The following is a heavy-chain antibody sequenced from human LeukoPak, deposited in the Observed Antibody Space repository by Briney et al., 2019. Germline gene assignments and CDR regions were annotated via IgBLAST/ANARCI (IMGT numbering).Heavy chain of an antibody. CDR1: GFTFSSYA. V-gene: IGHV3-23*01. CDR3: AQQLSPFDP. CDR2: ISGSGGST. J-gene: IGHJ5*02. D-gene: IGHD6-13*01. Sequence: GGSLRLSCTASGFTFSSYAMSWVRQAPGKGLEWASGISGSGGSTYYADSVKGRFTISRDTSKNTLYLQMSSLTAEDTAVYYCAQQLSPFDPWGQGTLVTVSS.